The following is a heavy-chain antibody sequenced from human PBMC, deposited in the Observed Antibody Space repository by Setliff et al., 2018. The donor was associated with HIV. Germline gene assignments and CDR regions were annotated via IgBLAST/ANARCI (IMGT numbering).Heavy chain of an antibody. Sequence: PSETLSLTCTVSGGSISSGSYYWSWIRQPAGKGLEWIGRIYTSGSTNYNPSLKSRVTISIDTSKNQFSVKLTSVTAADTAVYYCARRTNGYAALDYWGQGTLVTVSS. J-gene: IGHJ4*02. CDR2: IYTSGST. CDR1: GGSISSGSYY. D-gene: IGHD5-12*01. V-gene: IGHV4-61*02. CDR3: ARRTNGYAALDY.